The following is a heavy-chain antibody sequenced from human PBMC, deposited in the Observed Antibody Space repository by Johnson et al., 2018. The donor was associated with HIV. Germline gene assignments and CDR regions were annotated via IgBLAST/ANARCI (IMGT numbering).Heavy chain of an antibody. CDR1: GFTFSSYG. CDR3: AKPYGSGSYDAFDI. Sequence: QVQLVESGGGVVQPGRSLRLSCAASGFTFSSYGMHWVRQAPGKGLEWVAVIWYDGSNKYYADSVQGRFTISRDNSKNTLYLQMNSLRAEDTAVYYCAKPYGSGSYDAFDIWGQGTMVTVSS. CDR2: IWYDGSNK. V-gene: IGHV3-33*06. D-gene: IGHD3-10*01. J-gene: IGHJ3*02.